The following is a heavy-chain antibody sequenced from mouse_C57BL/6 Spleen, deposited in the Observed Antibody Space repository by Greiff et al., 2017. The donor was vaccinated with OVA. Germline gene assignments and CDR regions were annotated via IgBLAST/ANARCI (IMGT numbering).Heavy chain of an antibody. V-gene: IGHV1-42*01. CDR3: VKCITTVVAYYFDY. CDR1: GYSFTGYY. J-gene: IGHJ2*01. CDR2: INPSTGGT. Sequence: VQLQQSGPELVKPGASVKISCKASGYSFTGYYMNWVKQSPEKSLEWIGEINPSTGGTTYNQKFKAKATLTVDKSSSTAYMQIKCLTSEDSAVYYCVKCITTVVAYYFDYWGQGTTLTVSS. D-gene: IGHD1-1*01.